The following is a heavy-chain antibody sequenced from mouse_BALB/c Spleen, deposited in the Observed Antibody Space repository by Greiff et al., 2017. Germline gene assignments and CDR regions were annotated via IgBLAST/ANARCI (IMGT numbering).Heavy chain of an antibody. CDR3: ARDGYYAWFAY. D-gene: IGHD2-3*01. Sequence: DVHLVESGGGLVQPGGSLRLSCATSGFTFTDYYMSWVRQPPGKALEWLGFIRNKANGYTTEYSASVKGRFTISRDNSQSILYLQMNTLRAEDSATYYCARDGYYAWFAYWGQGTLVTVSA. CDR2: IRNKANGYTT. J-gene: IGHJ3*01. CDR1: GFTFTDYY. V-gene: IGHV7-3*02.